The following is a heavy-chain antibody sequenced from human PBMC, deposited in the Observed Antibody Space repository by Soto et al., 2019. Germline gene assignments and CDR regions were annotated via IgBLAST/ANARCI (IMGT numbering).Heavy chain of an antibody. CDR1: GFTFNNAW. J-gene: IGHJ4*02. Sequence: GGSLRLSCAASGFTFNNAWMNWVGQAPGKGLEWVGRIKSRIDGETTDYAAPVQGRFTISRDDSKNTLYLQMKNLKTEDKAVYYCATGVLQPDYWGQGTLVTVYS. V-gene: IGHV3-15*01. D-gene: IGHD1-1*01. CDR2: IKSRIDGETT. CDR3: ATGVLQPDY.